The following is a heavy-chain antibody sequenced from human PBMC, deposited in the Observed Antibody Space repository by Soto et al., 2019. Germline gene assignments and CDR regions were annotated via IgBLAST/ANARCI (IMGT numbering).Heavy chain of an antibody. V-gene: IGHV3-33*01. J-gene: IGHJ4*02. CDR2: IWYDGSNK. D-gene: IGHD3-10*01. CDR3: AGDVLFGGLAFDS. Sequence: QVQLVESGGGVVQPGRSLRLSCAASGFTFSSYGMHWVRQAPGKGLEWVAVIWYDGSNKYYADSVKGRFTISRDNSKNTLYLQMNSLRAEDTAVYYCAGDVLFGGLAFDSWGQGTLVTVSS. CDR1: GFTFSSYG.